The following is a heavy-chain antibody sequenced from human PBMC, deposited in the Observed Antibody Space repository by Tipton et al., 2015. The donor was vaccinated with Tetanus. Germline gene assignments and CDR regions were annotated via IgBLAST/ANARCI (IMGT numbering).Heavy chain of an antibody. Sequence: QLVQSGGGLIQPGGSLRLSCVASGFIVSSHYMSWVRQAPGKGLEWVSVMYSGGDTYYVDSVKGRFSISRDNAKNTLYLQMNSRRVEDTAVYYCAKGPGEFAARQVGYFDSWGQGSLVTVSS. CDR1: GFIVSSHY. CDR3: AKGPGEFAARQVGYFDS. D-gene: IGHD6-6*01. CDR2: MYSGGDT. V-gene: IGHV3-53*01. J-gene: IGHJ4*02.